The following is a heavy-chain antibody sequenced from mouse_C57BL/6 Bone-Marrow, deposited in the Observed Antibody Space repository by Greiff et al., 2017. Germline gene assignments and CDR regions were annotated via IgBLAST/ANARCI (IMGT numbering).Heavy chain of an antibody. Sequence: QVQLKESGSELRRPGYSVKLSCKDFDSEVFPIAYMSWVRQKPGHGFEWIGGILPSIGRTIYGEKFEDKATLDADTLSNTAYLELNSLTSDDSAIFYCSRGMTTVVSFDYGGQGTTLTVSS. D-gene: IGHD1-1*01. CDR1: DSEVFPIAY. J-gene: IGHJ2*01. V-gene: IGHV15-2*01. CDR2: ILPSIGRT. CDR3: SRGMTTVVSFDY.